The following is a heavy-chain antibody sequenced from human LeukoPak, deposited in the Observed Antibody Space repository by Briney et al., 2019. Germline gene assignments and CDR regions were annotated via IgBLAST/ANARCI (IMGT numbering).Heavy chain of an antibody. V-gene: IGHV3-53*01. CDR1: GLTVSSNC. D-gene: IGHD3-10*02. CDR2: IYSGGNT. J-gene: IGHJ6*04. Sequence: GGSLRLSCAASGLTVSSNCMSWVRQAPGKGLEWVSFIYSGGNTYYADSVKGRFTISRDNAKNSLYLQMNSLRAEDTAVYYCAELGITMIGGVWGKGTTVTISS. CDR3: AELGITMIGGV.